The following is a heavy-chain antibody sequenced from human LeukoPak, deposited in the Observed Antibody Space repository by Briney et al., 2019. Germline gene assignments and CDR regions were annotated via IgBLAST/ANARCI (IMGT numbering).Heavy chain of an antibody. CDR1: GGSISSYY. J-gene: IGHJ6*03. CDR2: IYYSGST. Sequence: KASETLSLTCTVSGGSISSYYWSWIRQPPGKGLEWMGYIYYSGSTNYNPSLKSRVTISVDTSKNQFSLKLSSVTAADTAVYYCARGRKLDTYYYYYYMDVWGKGTTVTVSS. CDR3: ARGRKLDTYYYYYYMDV. D-gene: IGHD6-6*01. V-gene: IGHV4-59*01.